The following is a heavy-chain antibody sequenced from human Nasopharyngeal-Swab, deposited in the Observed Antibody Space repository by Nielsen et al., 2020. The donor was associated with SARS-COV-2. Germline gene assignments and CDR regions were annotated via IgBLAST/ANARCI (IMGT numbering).Heavy chain of an antibody. V-gene: IGHV1-18*04. J-gene: IGHJ3*02. CDR2: ISGYNGNT. Sequence: ASVKVSCKAFGYTFRDYGINWVRQAPGQGLEWMGWISGYNGNTIYARKVQDRVTVTTDTSTSTAYMELWGLRSDDTAVYYCVRDSNHYHSSGQYLGGGSTTGFDIWGQGTMLTVSS. CDR1: GYTFRDYG. CDR3: VRDSNHYHSSGQYLGGGSTTGFDI. D-gene: IGHD3-22*01.